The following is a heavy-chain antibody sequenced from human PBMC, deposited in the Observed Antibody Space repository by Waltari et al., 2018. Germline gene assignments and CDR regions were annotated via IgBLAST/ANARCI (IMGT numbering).Heavy chain of an antibody. Sequence: VQLVQSGSELKKPGASVNIPCKASGNTFTDYYMHWVQQAPGKGLEWMGRVDPEDGETIYAEKFQGRVTITADTSTDTAYMELSSLRSEDTAVYYCATLHIAAAGYDWGQGTLVTV. CDR3: ATLHIAAAGYD. J-gene: IGHJ4*02. D-gene: IGHD6-13*01. CDR2: VDPEDGET. V-gene: IGHV1-69-2*01. CDR1: GNTFTDYY.